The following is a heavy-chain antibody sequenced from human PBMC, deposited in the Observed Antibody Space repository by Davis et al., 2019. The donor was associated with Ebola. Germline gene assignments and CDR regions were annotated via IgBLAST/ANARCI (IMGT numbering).Heavy chain of an antibody. CDR1: GDSISSGSHY. CDR3: ARDSSPRNLDI. CDR2: IYTSGST. Sequence: SETLSLTCTVSGDSISSGSHYWSWIRQPAGKGLEWVGHIYTSGSTNYNASLKSRVTISVDTSKNQFSLKLSSVTAADTAVYFCARDSSPRNLDIWGQGTLVTVSA. J-gene: IGHJ3*02. D-gene: IGHD1-14*01. V-gene: IGHV4-61*09.